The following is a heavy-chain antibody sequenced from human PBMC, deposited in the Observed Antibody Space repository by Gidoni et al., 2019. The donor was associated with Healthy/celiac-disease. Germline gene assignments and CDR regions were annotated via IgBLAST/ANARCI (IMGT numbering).Heavy chain of an antibody. CDR3: ARDGLHDMFDY. CDR2: ISSSGNTI. CDR1: GFTFSSYE. V-gene: IGHV3-48*03. D-gene: IGHD3-10*02. J-gene: IGHJ4*02. Sequence: VQLVDSGGGLVQPGGSLRLSCAASGFTFSSYEMNWGRQAPGKGLEWVSYISSSGNTIYYADSVKGRFTISRDNAKNSLYLQMNSLRAEDTAVYYCARDGLHDMFDYWGQGTLVTVSS.